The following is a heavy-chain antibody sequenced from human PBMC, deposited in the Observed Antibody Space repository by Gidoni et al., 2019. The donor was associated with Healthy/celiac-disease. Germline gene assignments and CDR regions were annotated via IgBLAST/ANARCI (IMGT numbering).Heavy chain of an antibody. D-gene: IGHD2-2*01. J-gene: IGHJ4*02. CDR2: ISYDGSNK. CDR3: ARVGGYCSSTSCYGFGWSHFDY. V-gene: IGHV3-30-3*01. CDR1: GFTFSSYA. Sequence: QVQLVESGGGVVQPGRSLRLSCEAYGFTFSSYAMPWVRQAPVKGLEWLAVISYDGSNKYYADSVKGRFTISRDNSKNTLYLQMNRLRAEDTAVYYCARVGGYCSSTSCYGFGWSHFDYWGQGTLVTVSS.